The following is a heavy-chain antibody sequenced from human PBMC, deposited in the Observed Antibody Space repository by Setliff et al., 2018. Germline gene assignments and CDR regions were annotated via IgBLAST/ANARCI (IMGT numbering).Heavy chain of an antibody. CDR1: GFSFNNYG. V-gene: IGHV3-30*02. CDR2: IQYDGSKK. J-gene: IGHJ4*02. CDR3: AKSRCGGSCYSDDY. D-gene: IGHD2-15*01. Sequence: PGGSLRLSCEASGFSFNNYGMHWVRQAPGKGLEWVAFIQYDGSKKYYADSVKGRFTISRDNSKNTLYLQMNSLRAEDTAVYYCAKSRCGGSCYSDDYWGQGTLVPVSS.